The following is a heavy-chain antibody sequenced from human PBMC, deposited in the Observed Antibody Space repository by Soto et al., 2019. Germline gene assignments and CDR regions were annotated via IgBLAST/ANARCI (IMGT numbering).Heavy chain of an antibody. J-gene: IGHJ4*02. CDR3: ATYSGSYQIDY. V-gene: IGHV1-8*01. CDR1: GYTFTSYD. Sequence: QVQLVQSGAEVKKPGASVKVSCKASGYTFTSYDINWVRQATGQGLEWMGWMNHNSGNTGYAQKFQGXXTXTXXTSISTAYMELSSLRSEDTAVYYCATYSGSYQIDYWGQGTLVTVSS. CDR2: MNHNSGNT. D-gene: IGHD1-26*01.